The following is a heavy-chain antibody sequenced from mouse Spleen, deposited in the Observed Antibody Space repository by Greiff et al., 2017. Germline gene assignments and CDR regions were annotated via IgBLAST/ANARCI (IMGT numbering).Heavy chain of an antibody. V-gene: IGHV1-74*01. D-gene: IGHD1-1*01. J-gene: IGHJ2*01. CDR2: IHPSDSDT. CDR1: GYTFTSYW. CDR3: AMEILPYYGSSYDYFDY. Sequence: QVQLQQPGAELVKPGASVKVSCKASGYTFTSYWMHWVKQRPGQGLEWIGRIHPSDSDTNYNQKFKGKATLTVDKSSSTAYMQLSSLTSEDSAVYYCAMEILPYYGSSYDYFDYWGQGTTLTVSS.